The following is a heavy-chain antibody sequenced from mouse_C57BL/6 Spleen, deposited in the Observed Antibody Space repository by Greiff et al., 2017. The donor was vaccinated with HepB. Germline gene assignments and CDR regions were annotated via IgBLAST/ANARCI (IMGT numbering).Heavy chain of an antibody. CDR1: GFTFSDYG. Sequence: EVMLVESGGGLVKPGGSLKLSCAASGFTFSDYGMHWVRQAPEKGLEWVAYISSGSSTIYYADTVKGRFTISRDNAKNTLFLQMTSLRSEDTAMYYCARPPYPLYYAMDYWGQGTSVTVSS. CDR3: ARPPYPLYYAMDY. CDR2: ISSGSSTI. V-gene: IGHV5-17*01. J-gene: IGHJ4*01.